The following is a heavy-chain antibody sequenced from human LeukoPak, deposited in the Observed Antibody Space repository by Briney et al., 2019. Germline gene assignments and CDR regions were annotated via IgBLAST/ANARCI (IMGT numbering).Heavy chain of an antibody. CDR2: TRNKARGYTT. J-gene: IGHJ3*02. D-gene: IGHD3-16*01. Sequence: SGGSLRLSCAASGVTLSDHDMDWVSQAPGKGLEWVGRTRNKARGYTTEYAASVKGRFTISRDDSKTSLYLQMNSLKTEDTAVYFCARDGGEGDNSAFDIWGQGTVVTVSS. CDR3: ARDGGEGDNSAFDI. V-gene: IGHV3-72*01. CDR1: GVTLSDHD.